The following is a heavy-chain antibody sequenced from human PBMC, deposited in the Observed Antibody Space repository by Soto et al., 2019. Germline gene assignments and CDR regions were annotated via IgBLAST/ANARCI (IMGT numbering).Heavy chain of an antibody. CDR1: GGSFSGYY. CDR3: ARANWGSSGLDY. V-gene: IGHV4-34*01. D-gene: IGHD7-27*01. J-gene: IGHJ4*02. CDR2: INHSGST. Sequence: SETLSLTCAVYGGSFSGYYWSWIRQPPGKGLEWIGEINHSGSTNYNPSLKSRVTISVDTSKNQFSPKLSSVTAADTAVYYCARANWGSSGLDYWGQGTLVTVSS.